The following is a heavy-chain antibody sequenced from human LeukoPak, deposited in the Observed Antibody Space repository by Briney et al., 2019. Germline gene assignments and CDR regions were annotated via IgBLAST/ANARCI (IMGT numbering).Heavy chain of an antibody. CDR2: ISFDGRDK. V-gene: IGHV3-30-3*01. D-gene: IGHD1-7*01. J-gene: IGHJ4*02. CDR3: ARDSTEWNYVLGY. Sequence: GGSLRLSCTASGFPFYSYWMTWVRQTPGKGLEWVALISFDGRDKYYADSLKGRFTISRDNSKNTLFLEMNSLSAEDTAVYYCARDSTEWNYVLGYWGQGTLVTVSS. CDR1: GFPFYSYW.